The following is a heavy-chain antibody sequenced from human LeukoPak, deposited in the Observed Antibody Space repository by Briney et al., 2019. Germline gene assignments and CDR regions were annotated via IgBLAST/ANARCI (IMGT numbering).Heavy chain of an antibody. CDR2: TSDSGGST. CDR1: RITFRNAW. CDR3: AKRGVVIRVFLVGFHKEAYYFDS. D-gene: IGHD3-10*01. Sequence: GGSLRLSCAVSRITFRNAWMSWVRQPPGKGLEWVADTSDSGGSTNYADSVKGRFTISRDTPRNTLYLQMNSLRAEDTAVYFCAKRGVVIRVFLVGFHKEAYYFDSWGQGALVTVSS. J-gene: IGHJ4*02. V-gene: IGHV3-23*01.